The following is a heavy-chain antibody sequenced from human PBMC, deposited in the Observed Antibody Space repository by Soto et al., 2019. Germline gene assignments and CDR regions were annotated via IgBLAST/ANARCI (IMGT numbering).Heavy chain of an antibody. D-gene: IGHD5-18*01. J-gene: IGHJ4*02. CDR2: TTPIIGTI. CDR3: AAGDSSDTGDH. V-gene: IGHV1-69*01. Sequence: QVQLVQSGAEVKKPGSSVKVSCKASGDTLSTYAISWVRQVPGQQLEWMGGTTPIIGTIDYAQKFQGRVTITADESTATSYMELRSLRSEDTAVYYCAAGDSSDTGDHWGQGTLVTVSS. CDR1: GDTLSTYA.